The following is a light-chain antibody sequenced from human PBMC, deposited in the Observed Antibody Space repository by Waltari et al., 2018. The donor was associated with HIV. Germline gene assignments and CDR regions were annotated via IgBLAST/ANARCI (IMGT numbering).Light chain of an antibody. V-gene: IGLV1-44*01. CDR2: SNK. Sequence: QSVLTQPPSASGTPGQRVTIPCSGGGSNIGSNTVNWYQQLPGTAPKLLIYSNKQRPSGVPDRFSGSKSGTSASLAISGLQSEDEADYYCAAWDDSLNAFVVFGGGTKLTVL. CDR3: AAWDDSLNAFVV. J-gene: IGLJ2*01. CDR1: GSNIGSNT.